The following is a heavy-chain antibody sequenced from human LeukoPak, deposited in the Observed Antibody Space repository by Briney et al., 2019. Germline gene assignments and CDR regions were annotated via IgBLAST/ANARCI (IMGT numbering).Heavy chain of an antibody. CDR1: GFTFSSYS. V-gene: IGHV3-21*01. J-gene: IGHJ4*02. CDR3: ARGFYYDFWSGYPSHYFDY. D-gene: IGHD3-3*01. Sequence: GGSLRLSCAASGFTFSSYSMNWVRQAPGKGLEWVSSISSSSSFIYYADSVKGRFTISRDNAKNSLYLQMNSLRAEDTAVYYCARGFYYDFWSGYPSHYFDYWGQGTLVTVSS. CDR2: ISSSSSFI.